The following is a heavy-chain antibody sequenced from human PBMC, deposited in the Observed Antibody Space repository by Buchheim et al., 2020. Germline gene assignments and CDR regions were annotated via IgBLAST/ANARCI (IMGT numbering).Heavy chain of an antibody. V-gene: IGHV4-4*02. CDR1: SGSIGSGNW. Sequence: QVQLQESGPGLVKPSGTLSLTCAVSSGSIGSGNWWSWVRQPPGKGLEWIGYIYHSGSTYYNPSLKSRVTISVDRSKNQFSLKLSSVTAADTAVYYCARVLYDFWSGYCDYWGQGTL. J-gene: IGHJ4*02. CDR3: ARVLYDFWSGYCDY. CDR2: IYHSGST. D-gene: IGHD3-3*01.